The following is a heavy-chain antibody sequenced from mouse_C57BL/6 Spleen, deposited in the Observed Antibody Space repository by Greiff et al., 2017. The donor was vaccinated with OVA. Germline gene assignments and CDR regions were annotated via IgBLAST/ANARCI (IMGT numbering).Heavy chain of an antibody. J-gene: IGHJ1*03. CDR2: IDPETGGT. CDR1: GYTFTDYE. D-gene: IGHD1-2*01. V-gene: IGHV1-15*01. CDR3: TRDYSGRDWYFDV. Sequence: VQLQQSGAELVRPGASVTLSCKASGYTFTDYEMHWVKQTPVHGLEWIGAIDPETGGTAYNQKFKGKAILTADKSSSTAYMELRSLTSEDSAVYYCTRDYSGRDWYFDVWGTGTTVTVSS.